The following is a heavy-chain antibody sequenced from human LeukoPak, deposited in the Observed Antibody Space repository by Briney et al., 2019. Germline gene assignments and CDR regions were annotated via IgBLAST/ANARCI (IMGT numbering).Heavy chain of an antibody. J-gene: IGHJ2*01. V-gene: IGHV4-34*01. CDR3: ARAESGGYSSYWYFDL. CDR2: INHSGST. D-gene: IGHD5-18*01. CDR1: GGSFSGYY. Sequence: KSSETLSLTCAVYGGSFSGYYWSWIRQPPGKGLEWIGEINHSGSTNYNPSLKSRVTISVDTSKNQFSLKLSSVTAADTAVYYCARAESGGYSSYWYFDLWGRGTLVTVSS.